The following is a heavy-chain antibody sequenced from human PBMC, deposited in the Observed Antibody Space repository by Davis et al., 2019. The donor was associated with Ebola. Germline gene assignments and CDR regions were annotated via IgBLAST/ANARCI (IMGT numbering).Heavy chain of an antibody. CDR3: ASLRRTITGMDDAFDI. D-gene: IGHD2-8*02. CDR1: GNSFASHW. V-gene: IGHV5-51*01. Sequence: GESLKISCKDSGNSFASHWIGWVRQTPGKGLEWMGIIYTGDSDTRYSPSFRGQVTISADKSIKTAFLQWSSLKASDTAMYYCASLRRTITGMDDAFDIWGQGTNVTVSS. J-gene: IGHJ3*02. CDR2: IYTGDSDT.